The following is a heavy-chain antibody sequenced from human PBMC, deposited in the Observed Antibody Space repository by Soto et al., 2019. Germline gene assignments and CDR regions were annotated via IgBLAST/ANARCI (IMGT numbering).Heavy chain of an antibody. CDR1: GFTFSSYA. CDR3: AKDPTAPYGMDV. D-gene: IGHD1-1*01. CDR2: ISGSGGST. V-gene: IGHV3-23*01. J-gene: IGHJ6*02. Sequence: PGGSLRLSCAGSGFTFSSYAMSWVRQAPGKGLEWVSAISGSGGSTYYADSVKGRFTISRDNSKNTLYLQMNSLRAEDTAVYYCAKDPTAPYGMDVWGQGTTVTVSS.